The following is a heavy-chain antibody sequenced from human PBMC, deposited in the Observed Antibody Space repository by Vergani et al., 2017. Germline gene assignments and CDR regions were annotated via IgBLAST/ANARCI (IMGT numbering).Heavy chain of an antibody. CDR3: ARDWGPWDIVVVGNY. D-gene: IGHD2-2*01. V-gene: IGHV3-30-3*01. J-gene: IGHJ4*02. CDR1: GFTFSSYA. CDR2: ISYDGSNK. Sequence: QVQLVESVGGVVQPGRSLRLSCAASGFTFSSYAMHWVRQAPGKGLEWVAVISYDGSNKYYADSVKGRFTISRDNSKNTLYLQMNSLRAEDTAVYYCARDWGPWDIVVVGNYWGQGTLVTVSS.